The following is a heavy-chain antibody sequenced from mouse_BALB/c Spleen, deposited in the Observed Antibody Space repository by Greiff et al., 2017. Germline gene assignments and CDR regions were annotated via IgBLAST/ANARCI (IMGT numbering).Heavy chain of an antibody. CDR2: IDTSDSYT. CDR1: GYTFTDYW. V-gene: IGHV1-69*01. Sequence: VQLQQSGAELVMPGASVKMSCKASGYTFTDYWMHWVKQRPGQGLEWIGAIDTSDSYTSYNQNFKGKATLTVDESSSTAYMQLSSLTSEDSAVYYCVITTAHWGQGTLVTVSA. CDR3: VITTAH. D-gene: IGHD1-1*01. J-gene: IGHJ3*01.